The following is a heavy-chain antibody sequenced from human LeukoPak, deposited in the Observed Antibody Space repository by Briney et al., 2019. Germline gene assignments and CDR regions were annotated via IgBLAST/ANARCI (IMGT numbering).Heavy chain of an antibody. D-gene: IGHD4-23*01. Sequence: GGSLRLSCAASGFTFSSYAMHWVRQAPGKGLEWVAVISYDGSNKYYADSVKGRFTISRDKSKNTLYLQMNSLRAEDTAVYYCARDLGGQRRAFDIWGQGTMVTVSS. V-gene: IGHV3-30-3*01. CDR2: ISYDGSNK. CDR3: ARDLGGQRRAFDI. CDR1: GFTFSSYA. J-gene: IGHJ3*02.